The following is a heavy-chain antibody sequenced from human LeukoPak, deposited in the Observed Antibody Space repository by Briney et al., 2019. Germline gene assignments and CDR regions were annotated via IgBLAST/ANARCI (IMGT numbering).Heavy chain of an antibody. Sequence: GGSLRLSCAASGFTFSSYWMSWVRQAPGEGLEWVANIKQDGSEKYYVDSVKGRFTISRDNAKNSLYLQMNSLRAEDTAVYYCVYSSGWYPNFDYWGQGTLVTVSS. D-gene: IGHD6-19*01. CDR1: GFTFSSYW. CDR3: VYSSGWYPNFDY. CDR2: IKQDGSEK. J-gene: IGHJ4*02. V-gene: IGHV3-7*01.